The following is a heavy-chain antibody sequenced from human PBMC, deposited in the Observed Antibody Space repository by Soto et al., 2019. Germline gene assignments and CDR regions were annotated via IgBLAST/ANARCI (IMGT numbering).Heavy chain of an antibody. CDR2: IRTYNGNT. CDR1: GYTFTDYS. Sequence: GASVKVSCKASGYTFTDYSISWVRQAPGQGLEWMGWIRTYNGNTNYAQKVQGRVTMTTDISTSTAYMELRSLSSDDTAVYYCARGVGSGSYYNQYNWFDPWGQGTLVTVSS. D-gene: IGHD3-10*01. CDR3: ARGVGSGSYYNQYNWFDP. V-gene: IGHV1-18*01. J-gene: IGHJ5*02.